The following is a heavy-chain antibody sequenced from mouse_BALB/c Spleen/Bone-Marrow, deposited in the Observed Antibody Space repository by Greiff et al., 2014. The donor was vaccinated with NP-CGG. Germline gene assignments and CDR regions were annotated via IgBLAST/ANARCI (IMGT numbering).Heavy chain of an antibody. J-gene: IGHJ2*01. CDR3: ARLFGTRDFDY. Sequence: EVQRVESGAELVRPGALVKLSCKASGFNIKDYFMHWVKQRPEHGLEWIGWIDPEIGNTLYDPKFQGKASITADTSSNTAYLQLSSLTSEDTAVYYCARLFGTRDFDYWGQGTTLTVSS. V-gene: IGHV14-1*02. CDR1: GFNIKDYF. CDR2: IDPEIGNT. D-gene: IGHD4-1*01.